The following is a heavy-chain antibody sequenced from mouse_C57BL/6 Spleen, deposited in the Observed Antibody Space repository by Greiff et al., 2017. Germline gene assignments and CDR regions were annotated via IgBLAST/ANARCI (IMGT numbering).Heavy chain of an antibody. D-gene: IGHD2-9*01. CDR1: GFNIKDDY. V-gene: IGHV14-4*01. CDR3: TGYRSTYYGYDFDY. CDR2: IDPENGDT. J-gene: IGHJ2*01. Sequence: EVKLQQSGAELVRPGASVKLSCTASGFNIKDDYMHWVKQRPEQGLEWIGWIDPENGDTEYASKFQGKATITADTSSNTAYLQLSSLTSEDTAVYYCTGYRSTYYGYDFDYWGQGTTLTVSS.